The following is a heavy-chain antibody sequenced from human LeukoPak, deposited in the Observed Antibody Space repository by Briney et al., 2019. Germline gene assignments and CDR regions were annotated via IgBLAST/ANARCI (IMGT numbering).Heavy chain of an antibody. V-gene: IGHV3-53*01. CDR3: AGWGMVVNATGDWFDP. CDR1: GFTVSSNY. Sequence: GGSLRLSCAAFGFTVSSNYMSWVRQAPGKGLEWVSVIYSGGSTYYADSVKGRFTISRDNSKNTLYLQMNSLRAEDTAVYYCAGWGMVVNATGDWFDPWGQGTLVTVSS. D-gene: IGHD2-21*01. J-gene: IGHJ5*02. CDR2: IYSGGST.